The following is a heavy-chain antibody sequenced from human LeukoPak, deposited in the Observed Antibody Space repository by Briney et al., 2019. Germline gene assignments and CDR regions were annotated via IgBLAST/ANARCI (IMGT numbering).Heavy chain of an antibody. CDR2: ISSSSSYI. D-gene: IGHD6-13*01. CDR1: GFTFKNYV. Sequence: GGSLRLSCAASGFTFKNYVMSWVRQAPGKGLEWASSISSSSSYIYYADSVKGRFTISRDNAKNSLYLQMNSLRAEDTAVYYCARDDIGGGIADYWGQGTLVTVSS. V-gene: IGHV3-21*01. J-gene: IGHJ4*02. CDR3: ARDDIGGGIADY.